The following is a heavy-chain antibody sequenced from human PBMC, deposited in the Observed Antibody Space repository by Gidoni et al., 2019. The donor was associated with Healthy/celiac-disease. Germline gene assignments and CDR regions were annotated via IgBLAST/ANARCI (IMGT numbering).Heavy chain of an antibody. CDR2: ISSSGSTI. Sequence: QVQLVESGGGLVKPGGSRRLSCAASGCTFSDYYMSWIRQAPGKGLEWVSSISSSGSTIYYADSVKGRFTISRDTAKNSLYLQMNSLRAEDTAVYYCASRGIAARPDYYGMDVWGQGTTVTVSS. CDR3: ASRGIAARPDYYGMDV. V-gene: IGHV3-11*01. J-gene: IGHJ6*02. CDR1: GCTFSDYY. D-gene: IGHD6-6*01.